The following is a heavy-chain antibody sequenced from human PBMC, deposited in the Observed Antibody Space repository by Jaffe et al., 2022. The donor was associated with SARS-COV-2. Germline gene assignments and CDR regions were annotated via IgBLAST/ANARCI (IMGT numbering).Heavy chain of an antibody. J-gene: IGHJ4*02. CDR3: TSGRLAAAGGY. V-gene: IGHV3-73*01. Sequence: EVQLVESGGGLVQPGGSLKLSCAASGFTFSGSAMHWVRQASGKGLEWVGRIRSKANSYATAYAASVKGRFTISRDDSKNTAYLQMNSLKTEDTAVYYCTSGRLAAAGGYWGQGTLVTVSS. CDR2: IRSKANSYAT. D-gene: IGHD6-13*01. CDR1: GFTFSGSA.